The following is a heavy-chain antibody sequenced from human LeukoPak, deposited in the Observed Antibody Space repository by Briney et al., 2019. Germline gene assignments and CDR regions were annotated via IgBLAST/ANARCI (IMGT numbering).Heavy chain of an antibody. CDR2: VNPNSGVT. Sequence: ASVKVSCKASGYTFTAYFMHWVRQAPGQGLEWMGRVNPNSGVTNSIQKFQGRVTMTRDTSISTAYMELSGLRSDDTAVYYCARQWLPNGYFVYWGQGTLVTVSS. V-gene: IGHV1-2*06. CDR1: GYTFTAYF. J-gene: IGHJ4*02. CDR3: ARQWLPNGYFVY. D-gene: IGHD6-19*01.